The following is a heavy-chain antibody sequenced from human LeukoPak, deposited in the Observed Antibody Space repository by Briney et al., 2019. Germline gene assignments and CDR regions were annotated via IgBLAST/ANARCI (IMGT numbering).Heavy chain of an antibody. CDR3: AKYGNSGWVIDN. Sequence: SETLSLTCTVSGGSISSYYCSWIRQPPGKGLEWIGYIYYTGGTNYNPSLKSRVTISVDTSKNQFSLKLSSVTAADTAVYFCAKYGNSGWVIDNWGQGTLVTVSS. V-gene: IGHV4-59*08. D-gene: IGHD6-19*01. J-gene: IGHJ4*02. CDR1: GGSISSYY. CDR2: IYYTGGT.